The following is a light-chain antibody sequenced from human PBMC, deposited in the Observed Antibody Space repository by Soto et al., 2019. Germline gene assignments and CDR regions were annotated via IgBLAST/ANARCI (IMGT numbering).Light chain of an antibody. J-gene: IGLJ1*01. Sequence: QSALTQPASVSGSPGQTITISCTGTSTDIGSYDLVSWYQQHPGKVPKLMIYEGSKRPSGVSYRFSASKSGNTASLTISGLQAEDEADYYCSSYSSSSTVFGTGTKLTVL. CDR1: STDIGSYDL. CDR3: SSYSSSSTV. CDR2: EGS. V-gene: IGLV2-14*02.